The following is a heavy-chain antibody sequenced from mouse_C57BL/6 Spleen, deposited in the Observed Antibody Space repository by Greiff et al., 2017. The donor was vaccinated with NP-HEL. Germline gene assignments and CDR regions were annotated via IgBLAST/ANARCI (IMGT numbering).Heavy chain of an antibody. CDR3: APFITAVVANWYFDV. V-gene: IGHV1-59*01. D-gene: IGHD1-1*01. CDR1: GYTFTSYW. Sequence: QVQLQQPGAELVRPGTSVKLSCKASGYTFTSYWMHWVKQRPGQGLEWIGVIDPSDSYTNYNQKFKGKATLTVDTSSSTAYMQLSSLTSEDSAVYYCAPFITAVVANWYFDVWGTGTTVTVAS. J-gene: IGHJ1*03. CDR2: IDPSDSYT.